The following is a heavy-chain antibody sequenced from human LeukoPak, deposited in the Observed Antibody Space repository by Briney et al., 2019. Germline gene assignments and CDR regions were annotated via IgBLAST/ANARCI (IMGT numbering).Heavy chain of an antibody. CDR3: ARDQVRGYYGHAIDY. J-gene: IGHJ4*02. CDR2: ISYDGSNK. CDR1: GFTFSSYA. V-gene: IGHV3-30-3*01. D-gene: IGHD3-10*01. Sequence: QPGGSLRLSCAASGFTFSSYAMHWVRQAPGKGLEWVAVISYDGSNKYYADSVKGRFTISRDNSKNTLYLQMNSLRAEDTAVYYCARDQVRGYYGHAIDYWGQGTLVTVSS.